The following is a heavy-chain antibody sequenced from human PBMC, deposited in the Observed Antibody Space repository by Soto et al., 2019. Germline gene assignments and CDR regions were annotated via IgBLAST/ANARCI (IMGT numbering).Heavy chain of an antibody. CDR1: GFSFSSYL. Sequence: GGSLRLSCAAPGFSFSSYLMHWVRQVPGKGLVWVSRIKGDGTNTGYADSVKGRFTISRDNVKNTLYLQMNSLRAEDTAVYYCARGLSGYYGFDYWGQGTLVTVSS. J-gene: IGHJ4*02. CDR2: IKGDGTNT. V-gene: IGHV3-74*01. CDR3: ARGLSGYYGFDY. D-gene: IGHD5-12*01.